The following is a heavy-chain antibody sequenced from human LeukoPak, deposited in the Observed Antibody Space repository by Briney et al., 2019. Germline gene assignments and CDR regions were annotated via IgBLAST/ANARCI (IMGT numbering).Heavy chain of an antibody. J-gene: IGHJ4*02. CDR3: ARQRSSTSCLDY. CDR1: GGSISSYY. V-gene: IGHV4-59*08. Sequence: SETLSLTCTVSGGSISSYYWSWIRQPPGKGLEWIGYTYYSGSTNYNPSLKSRVTISVDTSKNQFSMKLSSVTAADTAVYYCARQRSSTSCLDYWGQGTLVTVSS. CDR2: TYYSGST. D-gene: IGHD2-2*01.